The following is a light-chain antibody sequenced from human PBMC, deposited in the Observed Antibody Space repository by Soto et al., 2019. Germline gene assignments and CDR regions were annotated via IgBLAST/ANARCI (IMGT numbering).Light chain of an antibody. CDR1: LSVSSY. V-gene: IGKV3-11*01. J-gene: IGKJ5*01. Sequence: VVLTQSPATLSLSPGERATLSCRASLSVSSYLAWYQQKPGQAPRLLIYDASYGATGIPARFIGSGSGTDFTLTISSLEPEDFAVYYCQQRQFWPPITFGQGTRLEIK. CDR3: QQRQFWPPIT. CDR2: DAS.